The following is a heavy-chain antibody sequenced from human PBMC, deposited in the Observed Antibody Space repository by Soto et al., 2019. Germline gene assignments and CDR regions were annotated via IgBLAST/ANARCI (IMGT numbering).Heavy chain of an antibody. D-gene: IGHD2-15*01. CDR3: ARQQYCSGGSCYLNWFDP. V-gene: IGHV4-59*08. CDR1: GCSISSYY. Sequence: PSETLSLTCTVSGCSISSYYWSWIRQPPGKGLEWIGYIYYSGSTNYNPSLKSRVTISVDTSKNQFSLKLSSVTAADTAVYYCARQQYCSGGSCYLNWFDPWGQGTLVTVSS. J-gene: IGHJ5*02. CDR2: IYYSGST.